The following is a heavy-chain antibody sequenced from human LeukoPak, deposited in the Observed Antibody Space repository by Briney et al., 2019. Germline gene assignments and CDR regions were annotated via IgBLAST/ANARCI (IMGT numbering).Heavy chain of an antibody. CDR3: ARGRGDLYYYYYGMDV. J-gene: IGHJ6*02. CDR2: ISAYNGNT. V-gene: IGHV1-18*01. Sequence: ASVKVSCKASGYTFTSYGISWVRQAPGQGLEWMGWISAYNGNTNYAQKLQGRVTMTTDTSTSTAYMELRSLRSEDTAVYYCARGRGDLYYYYYGMDVWGQGTTVTVSS. D-gene: IGHD2-21*01. CDR1: GYTFTSYG.